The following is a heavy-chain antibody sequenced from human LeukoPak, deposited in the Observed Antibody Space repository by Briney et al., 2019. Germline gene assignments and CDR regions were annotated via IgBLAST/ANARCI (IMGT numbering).Heavy chain of an antibody. D-gene: IGHD4-17*01. CDR1: GFTVSSNY. V-gene: IGHV3-66*01. Sequence: GGSLRLSCAASGFTVSSNYMTWVRQAPGKGLEGVSVIYSGGSTYYADSVKGRFTISRDNSKNTLYLQMNSLRAEDTAVYYCARETFDYGDSDYFDYWGQGTLVTVSS. CDR2: IYSGGST. CDR3: ARETFDYGDSDYFDY. J-gene: IGHJ4*02.